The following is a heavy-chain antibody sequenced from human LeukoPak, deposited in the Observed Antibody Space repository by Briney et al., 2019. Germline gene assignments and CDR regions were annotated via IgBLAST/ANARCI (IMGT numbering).Heavy chain of an antibody. Sequence: GGSLRLSCAASGFTFSSYGMHWVRQAPGRGLEWVAVISYDGSNKYYADSVKGRFTISRDNSKNTLYLQMNSLRAEDTAVYYCAKAYYDSSGYYKGYYYGMDVWGQGTTVTVSS. V-gene: IGHV3-30*18. CDR3: AKAYYDSSGYYKGYYYGMDV. CDR1: GFTFSSYG. J-gene: IGHJ6*02. D-gene: IGHD3-22*01. CDR2: ISYDGSNK.